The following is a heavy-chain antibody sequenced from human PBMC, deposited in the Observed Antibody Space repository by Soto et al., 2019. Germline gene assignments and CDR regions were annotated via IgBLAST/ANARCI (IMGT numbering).Heavy chain of an antibody. CDR3: ARDRSYDSSGYYYVGAFDI. D-gene: IGHD3-22*01. CDR2: IYYSGST. CDR1: GGSISSGDDY. Sequence: SETLSLTCTVSGGSISSGDDYWSWIRQPPGKGLEWIGYIYYSGSTYYNPSLKSRVTISVDTSKNQFSLKLSSVTAADTAVYYCARDRSYDSSGYYYVGAFDIWGQGTMVTV. V-gene: IGHV4-30-4*01. J-gene: IGHJ3*02.